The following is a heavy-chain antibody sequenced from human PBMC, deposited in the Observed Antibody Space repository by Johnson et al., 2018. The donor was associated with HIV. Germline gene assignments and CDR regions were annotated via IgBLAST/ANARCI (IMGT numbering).Heavy chain of an antibody. CDR2: IKQDGSEK. CDR3: ARDVGSGPAFDI. Sequence: LVESGGGLVQPGGSLRLSCAASGFTFSSYWMSWVRQAPGKGLEWVATIKQDGSEKYYVDYVTGRFTISRDNAKNSLYLQMNSLRAEDTAVYYCARDVGSGPAFDIWGQGTMVTVSS. V-gene: IGHV3-7*01. CDR1: GFTFSSYW. D-gene: IGHD2-15*01. J-gene: IGHJ3*02.